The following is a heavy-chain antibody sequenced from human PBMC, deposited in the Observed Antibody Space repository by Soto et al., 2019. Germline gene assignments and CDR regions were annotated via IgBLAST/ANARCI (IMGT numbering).Heavy chain of an antibody. CDR3: ATDVYYYYGMDV. CDR1: GYTLTEIS. V-gene: IGHV1-24*01. Sequence: GASVKVSCKVSGYTLTEISMHWVRQPPGKGLEWRGGFDPEDGETIYAQKFQGRVTMTEDTSTDTAYMELSSLRSEDTAVYYCATDVYYYYGMDVWGQGTTVTVSS. CDR2: FDPEDGET. J-gene: IGHJ6*02.